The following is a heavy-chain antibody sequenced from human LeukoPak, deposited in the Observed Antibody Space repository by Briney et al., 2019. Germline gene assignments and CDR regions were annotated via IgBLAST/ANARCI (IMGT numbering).Heavy chain of an antibody. V-gene: IGHV4-59*01. CDR1: GGSISSYY. CDR3: ARGSSEMSY. CDR2: IYYSGST. J-gene: IGHJ4*02. Sequence: SETLSLTCTVSGGSISSYYWSWIRQPPGKGLEWIGYIYYSGSTNYNPSLKSRVTISVDTSKNQFSLKLSSVTAADTAVYFCARGSSEMSYWGQGTLVTVSS. D-gene: IGHD6-13*01.